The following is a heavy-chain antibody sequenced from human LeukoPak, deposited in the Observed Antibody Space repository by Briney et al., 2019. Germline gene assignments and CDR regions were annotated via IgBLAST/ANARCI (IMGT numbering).Heavy chain of an antibody. D-gene: IGHD6-19*01. Sequence: SETLSLSCTVPGGSIRSGDYYWSWIRQPPGKSLGWTGYIYCSGSAYYNPSLKSPVTISVGTSKNQFSLKLSSVTAADTAVYYCARDHGGWPDYWGQVTLVSGSS. CDR3: ARDHGGWPDY. V-gene: IGHV4-30-4*08. J-gene: IGHJ4*02. CDR1: GGSIRSGDYY. CDR2: IYCSGSA.